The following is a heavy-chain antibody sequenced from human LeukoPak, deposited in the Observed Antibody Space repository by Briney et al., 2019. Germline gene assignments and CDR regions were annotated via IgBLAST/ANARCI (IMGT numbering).Heavy chain of an antibody. J-gene: IGHJ4*02. CDR2: MNPNSGNT. CDR1: GYTFTSYD. Sequence: ASVKVPCKASGYTFTSYDINWVRRATGQGLEWMGWMNPNSGNTGYAQKFQGRVTMTRNTSISTAYMELSSLRSEDTAVYYCARGEAEERGYSYLDYWGQGTLVTVSS. D-gene: IGHD5-18*01. CDR3: ARGEAEERGYSYLDY. V-gene: IGHV1-8*01.